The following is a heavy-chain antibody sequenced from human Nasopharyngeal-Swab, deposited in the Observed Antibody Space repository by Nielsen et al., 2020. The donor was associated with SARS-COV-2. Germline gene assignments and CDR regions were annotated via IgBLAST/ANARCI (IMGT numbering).Heavy chain of an antibody. CDR2: ISYDGSNK. CDR1: GFTFSSYA. Sequence: GESLKISCAASGFTFSSYAMHWVRQAPGKGLEWVAVISYDGSNKYYADSVKGRFTISRDNSKNTLYLQMNSLRAEDTAVYYCARGPGGGMDVWGQGTTVTVSS. V-gene: IGHV3-30-3*01. CDR3: ARGPGGGMDV. J-gene: IGHJ6*02.